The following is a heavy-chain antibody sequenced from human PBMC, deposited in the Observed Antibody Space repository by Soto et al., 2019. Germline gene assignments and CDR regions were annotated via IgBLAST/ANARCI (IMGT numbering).Heavy chain of an antibody. J-gene: IGHJ6*02. Sequence: QVQLVQSGAEVKKPGSSVRVSCKASGGTFSSYAISWVRQAPGQGLEWMGGIIPIFGTENYAQKFQGRVTITADDSTRTAYMELSSLRSEDTAVYYCARDRIAGSKYYYGMDGWGQVTTVTVSS. CDR1: GGTFSSYA. CDR3: ARDRIAGSKYYYGMDG. D-gene: IGHD6-13*01. V-gene: IGHV1-69*01. CDR2: IIPIFGTE.